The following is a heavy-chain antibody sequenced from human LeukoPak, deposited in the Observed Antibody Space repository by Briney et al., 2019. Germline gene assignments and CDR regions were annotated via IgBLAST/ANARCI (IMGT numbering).Heavy chain of an antibody. CDR1: GGSISSYY. V-gene: IGHV4-59*01. J-gene: IGHJ6*03. CDR2: IYYSGYT. CDR3: ARETSQKGAHYMDV. D-gene: IGHD3-16*01. Sequence: SETLSLTCTVSGGSISSYYWSWIRQPPGKGLEYIGYIYYSGYTNYNPSLKSPVTISVDTSENQFSLKLSSVTAPDTAVYYCARETSQKGAHYMDVWGKGTTVTISS.